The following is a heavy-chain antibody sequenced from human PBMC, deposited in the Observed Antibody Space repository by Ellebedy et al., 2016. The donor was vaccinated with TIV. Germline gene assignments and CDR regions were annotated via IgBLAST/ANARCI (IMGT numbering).Heavy chain of an antibody. D-gene: IGHD2-2*01. CDR3: ARTAIVVVPAVMLPFAYNGMDV. CDR2: IYEIGST. Sequence: MPGGSLRLSCDVSGASMKYNYWSWVRQPPGKGLEWIGYIYEIGSTNYNPSLKSRVAISIDTSKHQFSLKLSSVTAADTAVYYCARTAIVVVPAVMLPFAYNGMDVWGQGTTVTVSS. J-gene: IGHJ6*02. V-gene: IGHV4-4*08. CDR1: GASMKYNY.